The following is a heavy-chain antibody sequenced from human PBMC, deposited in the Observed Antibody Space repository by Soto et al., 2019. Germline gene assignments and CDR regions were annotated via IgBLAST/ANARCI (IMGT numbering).Heavy chain of an antibody. Sequence: PGGSLRLSCAASGFTFSSYAMHWVRQAPGKGLEWVAVISYDGSNKYYADSVKGRFTISRDNSKNTLYLQMNSLRAEDTAVYYCASSRYSSSRGWFDPWGQGTLVTVSS. D-gene: IGHD6-13*01. CDR1: GFTFSSYA. J-gene: IGHJ5*02. V-gene: IGHV3-30-3*01. CDR2: ISYDGSNK. CDR3: ASSRYSSSRGWFDP.